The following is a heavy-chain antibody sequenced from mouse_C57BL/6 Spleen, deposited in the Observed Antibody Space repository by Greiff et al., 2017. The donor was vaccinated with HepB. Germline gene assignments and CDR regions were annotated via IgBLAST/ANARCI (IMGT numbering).Heavy chain of an antibody. CDR1: GFTFNTFA. J-gene: IGHJ1*03. Sequence: EVQGVESGGGLVQPKGSLKLSCAASGFTFNTFAMHWVRQAPGKGLEWCARISSKSSNYATYYADSVKDRFNISRDDSQSMLYLQMNNLKTENTAMYYCVRGDDGYPWRYFDVWGTGTTVTVSS. CDR3: VRGDDGYPWRYFDV. D-gene: IGHD2-3*01. CDR2: ISSKSSNYAT. V-gene: IGHV10-3*01.